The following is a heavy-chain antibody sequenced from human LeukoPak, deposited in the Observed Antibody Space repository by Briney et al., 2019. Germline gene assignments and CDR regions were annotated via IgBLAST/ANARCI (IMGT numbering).Heavy chain of an antibody. V-gene: IGHV3-30*02. CDR3: AKEQQQLGNSPFDY. D-gene: IGHD6-13*01. J-gene: IGHJ4*02. Sequence: GGSLRLSCAASGFTFSSYGMHWVRQAPGKGLEWVAFIRYDGSNKYYADSVKGRFTISRDNSKNTLYLQMNSLRAEDTAVYYCAKEQQQLGNSPFDYWGQGTLVTVSS. CDR2: IRYDGSNK. CDR1: GFTFSSYG.